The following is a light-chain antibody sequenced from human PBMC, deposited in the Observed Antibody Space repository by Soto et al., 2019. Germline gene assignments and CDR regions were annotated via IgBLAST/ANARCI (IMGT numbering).Light chain of an antibody. Sequence: EVVLTQSPGTLSLSPGERATLSCRASQSVSNNYFAWYQQKPGQAPRLLIFGSSDRATGIPDRFSGSGSGTEFTLTISRLEPEDCAVYYCQQYGSSPPYTFGQGTELEIK. CDR1: QSVSNNY. V-gene: IGKV3-20*01. CDR2: GSS. CDR3: QQYGSSPPYT. J-gene: IGKJ2*01.